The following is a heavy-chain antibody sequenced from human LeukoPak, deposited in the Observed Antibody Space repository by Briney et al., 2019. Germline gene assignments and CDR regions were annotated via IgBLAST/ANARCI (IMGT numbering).Heavy chain of an antibody. CDR2: IYYSGST. D-gene: IGHD4-17*01. CDR1: GGSISSSSYY. CDR3: ARGYGEGY. J-gene: IGHJ4*02. Sequence: SETLSLTCTVSGGSISSSSYYWGWIRQPPGKGLEWIGSIYYSGSTYYNPSLKSRVTISVDTSKNQFSLKLSSVTAADTAVYYCARGYGEGYWGQGTLVTVSS. V-gene: IGHV4-39*07.